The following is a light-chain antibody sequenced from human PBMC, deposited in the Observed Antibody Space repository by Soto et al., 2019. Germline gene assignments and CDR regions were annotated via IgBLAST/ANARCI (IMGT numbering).Light chain of an antibody. J-gene: IGLJ1*01. CDR3: QVWDSPSHREV. CDR2: DDR. Sequence: SYELTQPPSVSVAPGQTARITCGGNNIGSKSVHWYQQKPGQAPVLVVYDDRARPSGIPERFSGSNSGNTATLTISRVEAGDEADYYCQVWDSPSHREVFGTGTKVTVL. V-gene: IGLV3-21*02. CDR1: NIGSKS.